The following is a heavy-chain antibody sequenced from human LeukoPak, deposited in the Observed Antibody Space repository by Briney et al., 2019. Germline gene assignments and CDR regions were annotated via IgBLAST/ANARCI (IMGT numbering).Heavy chain of an antibody. D-gene: IGHD2-15*01. CDR1: GFTFSSYA. J-gene: IGHJ4*02. V-gene: IGHV3-23*01. CDR3: AKAPVTSCRGAFCYPFDY. Sequence: GGSLRLSCAASGFTFSSYAVSWVRQAPGKGLEWVSAISGSGGSTYYADSVKGRFTISRDNSKNTLYLQMNSLRAEDAAVYYCAKAPVTSCRGAFCYPFDYWGQGTLVTVSS. CDR2: ISGSGGST.